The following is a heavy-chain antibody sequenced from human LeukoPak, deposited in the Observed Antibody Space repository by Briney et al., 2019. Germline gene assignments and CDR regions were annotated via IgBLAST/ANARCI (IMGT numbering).Heavy chain of an antibody. D-gene: IGHD3-22*01. V-gene: IGHV3-30*03. J-gene: IGHJ4*02. CDR1: GFTFNKCG. Sequence: GRSLRLSCAASGFTFNKCGMHWVRQVPGKGLEWVAAISYDGRKEDYADSVRGRFTISRDNSKNTLYLQVNSLRSEDTAVYYCVRDGRGKDDTSGPSDYWGQGTLVTVSS. CDR2: ISYDGRKE. CDR3: VRDGRGKDDTSGPSDY.